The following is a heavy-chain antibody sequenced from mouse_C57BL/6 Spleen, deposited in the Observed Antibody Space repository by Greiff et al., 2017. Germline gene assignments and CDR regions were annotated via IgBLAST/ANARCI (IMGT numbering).Heavy chain of an antibody. D-gene: IGHD1-1*01. CDR2: INPNYGTT. V-gene: IGHV1-39*01. Sequence: VQLKQSGPELVKPGASVKISCKASGYSFTDYNMNWVKQSNGKSLEWIGVINPNYGTTSYNQKFKGKATLTVDQSSSTAYMQLNSLTSEDSAVXDCARNKYGSSYDHYEAMDYWGQGTSVTVSS. J-gene: IGHJ4*01. CDR3: ARNKYGSSYDHYEAMDY. CDR1: GYSFTDYN.